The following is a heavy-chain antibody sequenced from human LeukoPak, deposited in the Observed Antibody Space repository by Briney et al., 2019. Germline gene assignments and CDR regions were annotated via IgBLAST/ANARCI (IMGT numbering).Heavy chain of an antibody. D-gene: IGHD6-19*01. J-gene: IGHJ3*02. CDR2: IIPIFGTA. Sequence: GASVKVSCKASGGTFSSYAISWVRQAPGQGLEWMGGIIPIFGTANYAQKFQGRVTITADESTSTAYMELSSLRSEDTAVYYCARASPGIAVAGTSAFDIWGQGTMVTVSS. CDR3: ARASPGIAVAGTSAFDI. CDR1: GGTFSSYA. V-gene: IGHV1-69*13.